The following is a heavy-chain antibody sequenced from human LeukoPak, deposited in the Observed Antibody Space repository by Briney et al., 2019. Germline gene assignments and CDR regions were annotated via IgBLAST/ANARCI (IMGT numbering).Heavy chain of an antibody. CDR3: ARFGLGKHIEVAGIPFDI. Sequence: GGSLRLSCAASRFTFSSYGMHWVRQAPGKGLEWVAYIQYDGSNEQYADSVKGRFSISRDSSKNILYLQMNSLRAEDTAVYYCARFGLGKHIEVAGIPFDIWGQGTMVTVSS. CDR1: RFTFSSYG. J-gene: IGHJ3*02. CDR2: IQYDGSNE. V-gene: IGHV3-30*19. D-gene: IGHD6-19*01.